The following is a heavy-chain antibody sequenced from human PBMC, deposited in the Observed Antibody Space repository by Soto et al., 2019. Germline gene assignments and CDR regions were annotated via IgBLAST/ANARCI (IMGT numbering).Heavy chain of an antibody. CDR3: ARMAAAAPDWFDP. V-gene: IGHV4-59*01. CDR2: IYYSGST. Sequence: PSETLSRTCTVSGGSISSYYWSWIRQPPGKGLEWIGYIYYSGSTNYNPSLKSRVTISVDTSKNQFSLKLSSVTAADTAVYYCARMAAAAPDWFDPWGQGTLVTVS. CDR1: GGSISSYY. D-gene: IGHD6-13*01. J-gene: IGHJ5*02.